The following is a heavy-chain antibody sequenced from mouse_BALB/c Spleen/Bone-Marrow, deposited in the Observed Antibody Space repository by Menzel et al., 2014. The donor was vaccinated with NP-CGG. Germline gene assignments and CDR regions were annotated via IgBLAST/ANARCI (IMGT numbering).Heavy chain of an antibody. CDR1: GYSFTGYN. V-gene: IGHV1S135*01. CDR3: ARSDGINFTMDF. CDR2: INPYYGNT. D-gene: IGHD2-1*01. J-gene: IGHJ4*01. Sequence: VQLQQSGPELEKPGASVKISCKTSGYSFTGYNMNWVTQRNGKSLEWIGNINPYYGNTGYNQRFKGKATLTVDKSSSTAFMQLKGLTSEDSAVYYCARSDGINFTMDFWGQGTSVTVTS.